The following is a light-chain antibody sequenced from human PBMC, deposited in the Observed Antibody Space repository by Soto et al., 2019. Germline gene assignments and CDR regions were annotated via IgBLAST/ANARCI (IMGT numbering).Light chain of an antibody. CDR3: HQYGSSPST. CDR2: GAS. V-gene: IGKV3-20*01. J-gene: IGKJ1*01. Sequence: EIVFTQSPGTPSLSPGEKATLSFRASQSVSSSFLAWYQQKRGQAPRLLIYGASSRATGIPDRFSGSGSGTDFTLTISSLEPEDFAVYYCHQYGSSPSTFGQGTKVDIK. CDR1: QSVSSSF.